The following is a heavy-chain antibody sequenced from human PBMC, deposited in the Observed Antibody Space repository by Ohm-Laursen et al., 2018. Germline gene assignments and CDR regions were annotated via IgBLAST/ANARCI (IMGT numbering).Heavy chain of an antibody. CDR1: GGSFSGYY. Sequence: SETLSLTWAVYGGSFSGYYWSWIRQPPGKGLEWIGEINHSGSTNYNPSLKSRVTISVDTSKNQFSLKLSSVTAADTAVYYCARSAVAGWSYYWGQGTLVTVSS. CDR2: INHSGST. D-gene: IGHD6-19*01. J-gene: IGHJ4*02. V-gene: IGHV4-34*01. CDR3: ARSAVAGWSYY.